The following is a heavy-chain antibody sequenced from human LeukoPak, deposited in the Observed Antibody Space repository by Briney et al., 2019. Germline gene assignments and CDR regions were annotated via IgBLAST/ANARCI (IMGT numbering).Heavy chain of an antibody. J-gene: IGHJ4*02. Sequence: SETLSLTCTVSGGSISSGGYYWSWIRQHPGKGLEWIGYIYYSGSTNYNPSLKSRVTISVDTSKNQFSLKLSSVTAADTAVYYCARGTIAAAVDYWGQGTLVTVSS. V-gene: IGHV4-31*03. D-gene: IGHD6-13*01. CDR1: GGSISSGGYY. CDR2: IYYSGST. CDR3: ARGTIAAAVDY.